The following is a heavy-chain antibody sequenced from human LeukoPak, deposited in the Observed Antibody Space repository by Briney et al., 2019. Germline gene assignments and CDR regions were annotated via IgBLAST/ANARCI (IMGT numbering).Heavy chain of an antibody. CDR2: IKPNSAGT. J-gene: IGHJ3*02. CDR1: GYTFSGSF. D-gene: IGHD1-26*01. CDR3: ASDGIFRLGAFDI. Sequence: ASVKVSCTAPGYTFSGSFMHWVRQAPGQGLEWMGWIKPNSAGTRYAQKFQGRFTMTRDTSISTAYMELSRLRSDDTAVYYCASDGIFRLGAFDIWGQGTMVTVSS. V-gene: IGHV1-2*02.